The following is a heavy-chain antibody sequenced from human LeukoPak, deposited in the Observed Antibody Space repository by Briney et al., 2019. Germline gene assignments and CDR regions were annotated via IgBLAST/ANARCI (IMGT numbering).Heavy chain of an antibody. D-gene: IGHD2-15*01. CDR1: GGTFSSYA. CDR3: AREVSASGSVVVVGAAFDY. Sequence: SVKVPCKASGGTFSSYAISWVRQAPGQGLEWMGRIIPILGIANYAQKFQGRVTITADKSTSKAYMELSTLRSEDTAVYHCAREVSASGSVVVVGAAFDYGGQGTLVTVSS. CDR2: IIPILGIA. V-gene: IGHV1-69*04. J-gene: IGHJ4*02.